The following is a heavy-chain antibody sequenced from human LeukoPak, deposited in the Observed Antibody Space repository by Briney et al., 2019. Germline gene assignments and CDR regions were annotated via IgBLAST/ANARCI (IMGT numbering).Heavy chain of an antibody. Sequence: SETLSLTCTVSGGSISSYYWSWIRQPPGKGLEWIGYIYYSGSTNYNASLKSRVTISVDTSKNQFSLKLSSVTAADTAVYYCARGPLDWLDRYYMDVWGKGTTVTVSS. V-gene: IGHV4-59*01. CDR1: GGSISSYY. CDR3: ARGPLDWLDRYYMDV. J-gene: IGHJ6*03. CDR2: IYYSGST. D-gene: IGHD3-9*01.